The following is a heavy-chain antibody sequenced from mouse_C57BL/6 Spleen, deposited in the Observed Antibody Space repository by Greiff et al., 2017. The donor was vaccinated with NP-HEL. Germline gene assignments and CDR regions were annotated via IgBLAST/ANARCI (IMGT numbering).Heavy chain of an antibody. J-gene: IGHJ3*01. V-gene: IGHV1-80*01. D-gene: IGHD1-1*01. Sequence: QVQLKQSGAELVKPGASVKISCKASGYAFSSYWMNWVKQRPGKGLEWIGQIYPGDGDTNYNGKFKGKATLTAEQSSSTAYMQLSSLTSEDSAVYFCARWGTTVPFAYWGQGTLVTVSA. CDR1: GYAFSSYW. CDR3: ARWGTTVPFAY. CDR2: IYPGDGDT.